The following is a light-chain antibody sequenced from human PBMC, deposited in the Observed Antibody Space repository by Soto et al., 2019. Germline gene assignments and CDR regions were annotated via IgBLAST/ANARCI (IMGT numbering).Light chain of an antibody. CDR1: QSISSW. CDR3: QQYNSYWGT. V-gene: IGKV1-5*03. Sequence: DIQMTQSPSTLSASVGDRVTITCRASQSISSWLAWYQQKPGKAPKLLIYKASSLESGVPSRFSGSGSGTEFTLTISSLQPDDLATYYCQQYNSYWGTFGQGTKLEIK. J-gene: IGKJ2*01. CDR2: KAS.